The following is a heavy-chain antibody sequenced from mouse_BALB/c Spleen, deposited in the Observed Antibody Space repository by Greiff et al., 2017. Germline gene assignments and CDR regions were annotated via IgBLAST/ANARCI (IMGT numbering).Heavy chain of an antibody. CDR1: GYTFTSYD. Sequence: EVQLQESGPELVKPGASVKMSCKASGYTFTSYDMHWVKQKPGQGLEWIGDINTYNDGTKYNEKVKGKVTLTSDKSSSTAYMELSSLTSEDSAVYYCARGEGYYYAMDYWGQGTSVTVSS. CDR3: ARGEGYYYAMDY. J-gene: IGHJ4*01. V-gene: IGHV1-14*01. CDR2: INTYNDGT.